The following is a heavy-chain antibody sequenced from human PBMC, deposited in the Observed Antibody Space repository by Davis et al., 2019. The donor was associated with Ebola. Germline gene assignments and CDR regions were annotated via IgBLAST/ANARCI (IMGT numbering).Heavy chain of an antibody. V-gene: IGHV1-18*01. J-gene: IGHJ5*02. D-gene: IGHD6-19*01. CDR2: ISAYNGNT. CDR3: ARDQQWLVRGHWFDP. Sequence: ASVKVSCKASGGTFSSYAISWVRQAPGQGLEWMGWISAYNGNTNYAQKLQGRVTMTTDTSTSTAYMELRSLRSDDTAVYYCARDQQWLVRGHWFDPWGQGTLVTVSS. CDR1: GGTFSSYA.